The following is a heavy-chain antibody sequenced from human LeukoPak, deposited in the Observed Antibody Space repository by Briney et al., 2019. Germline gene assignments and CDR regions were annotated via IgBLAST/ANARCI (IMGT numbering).Heavy chain of an antibody. V-gene: IGHV4-59*01. CDR2: IYYSGST. CDR3: ARRHYSSGPLFDY. D-gene: IGHD6-19*01. Sequence: IGCIYYSGSTNYNPSLKSRVTISVDTSKNQFSLKLSSVTAADTAVYYCARRHYSSGPLFDYWGQGTLVTVSS. J-gene: IGHJ4*02.